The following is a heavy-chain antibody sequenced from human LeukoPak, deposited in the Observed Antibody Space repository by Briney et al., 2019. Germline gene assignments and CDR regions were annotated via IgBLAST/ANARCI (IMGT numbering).Heavy chain of an antibody. Sequence: GSLRLSCAASGFTFSSYAIHWVRQAPGKGLEWVAVISYDGSNKYYADSVKGRFTISRDNSKNTLYLQMNSLRAEDTAVYYCARDTVAGRGFDYWGQGTLVTVSS. CDR3: ARDTVAGRGFDY. CDR2: ISYDGSNK. CDR1: GFTFSSYA. D-gene: IGHD6-19*01. J-gene: IGHJ4*02. V-gene: IGHV3-30*04.